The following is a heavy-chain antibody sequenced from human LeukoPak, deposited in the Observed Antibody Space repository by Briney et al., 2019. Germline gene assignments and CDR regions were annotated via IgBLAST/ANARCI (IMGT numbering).Heavy chain of an antibody. CDR1: GYSFTTYW. J-gene: IGHJ5*02. CDR2: IYPDDSDT. Sequence: GESLKISSKTSGYSFTTYWIGWVRQMPGTGLEWVGAIYPDDSDTRCSPSFQGQVVISADRSIRTAYLQWNTLKTSDTAMYYCVRQRGASGTINHFDPWGQGTLVTVSS. D-gene: IGHD3-10*01. V-gene: IGHV5-51*01. CDR3: VRQRGASGTINHFDP.